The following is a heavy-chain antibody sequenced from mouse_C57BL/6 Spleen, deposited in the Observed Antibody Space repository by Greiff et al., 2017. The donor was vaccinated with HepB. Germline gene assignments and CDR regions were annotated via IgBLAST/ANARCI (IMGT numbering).Heavy chain of an antibody. CDR2: ISSGSSTI. CDR3: ARRRDYDERGFDY. Sequence: EVKLMESGGGLVKPGGSLKLSCAASGFTFSDYGMHWVRQAPEKGLEWVAYISSGSSTIYYADTVKGRFTISRDNAKNTLFLQMTSLRSEDTAMYYCARRRDYDERGFDYWGQGTTLTVSS. V-gene: IGHV5-17*01. J-gene: IGHJ2*01. D-gene: IGHD2-4*01. CDR1: GFTFSDYG.